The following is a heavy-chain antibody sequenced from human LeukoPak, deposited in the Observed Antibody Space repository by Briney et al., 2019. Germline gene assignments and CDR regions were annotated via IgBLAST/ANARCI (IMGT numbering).Heavy chain of an antibody. CDR2: IYFSGRT. D-gene: IGHD6-19*01. Sequence: PSGTLSLTCTVSGGSLSSYYWIWIRQPPGKGLEWIGYIYFSGRTNYNPSLKSRVTISVDTSKNQFSLKLSSVTAADTAVYYCARTPGQWLVRGAFDIWGQGTMVTVSS. CDR3: ARTPGQWLVRGAFDI. V-gene: IGHV4-59*01. CDR1: GGSLSSYY. J-gene: IGHJ3*02.